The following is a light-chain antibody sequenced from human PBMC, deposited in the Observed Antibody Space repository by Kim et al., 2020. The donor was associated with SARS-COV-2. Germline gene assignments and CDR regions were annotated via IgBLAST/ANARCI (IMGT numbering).Light chain of an antibody. CDR2: KAS. CDR1: ENIDAC. J-gene: IGKJ2*01. CDR3: QQYDTYPYT. Sequence: SASVGDRVTITCRASENIDACLAWYQQKPGKAPKRLIYKASSLDSGVPSRFSGSGSRTEFTLTVGSLQPEDSATYYCQQYDTYPYTFGQGTKLEI. V-gene: IGKV1-5*03.